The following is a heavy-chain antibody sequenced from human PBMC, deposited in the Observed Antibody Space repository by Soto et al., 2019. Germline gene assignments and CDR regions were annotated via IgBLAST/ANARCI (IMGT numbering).Heavy chain of an antibody. Sequence: GASVKVSCKASGYTFTSYAMHWVRQAPGQRLEWMGWINAGNGNTKYSQKFQGRVTITRDTSASTAYMELSSLRSEDTAVYYCARPRIAVAGIFLGYWGQGTLVTVSS. CDR2: INAGNGNT. D-gene: IGHD6-19*01. CDR1: GYTFTSYA. V-gene: IGHV1-3*01. CDR3: ARPRIAVAGIFLGY. J-gene: IGHJ4*02.